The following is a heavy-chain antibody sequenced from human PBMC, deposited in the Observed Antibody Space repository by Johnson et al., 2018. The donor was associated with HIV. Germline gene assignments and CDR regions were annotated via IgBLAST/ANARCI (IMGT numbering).Heavy chain of an antibody. CDR3: ARHQVVDDAFDI. Sequence: VHLVESGGGVVRPGGSLRLSCAASGFTFDDYGMSWVRQAPGKGLEWVANIKQDGSERYYVDSLKGRFTISRDNSKNTLYLQMNSLRAEDTAVYYCARHQVVDDAFDIWGQGTMVTVSS. CDR2: IKQDGSER. CDR1: GFTFDDYG. V-gene: IGHV3-7*01. D-gene: IGHD5-12*01. J-gene: IGHJ3*02.